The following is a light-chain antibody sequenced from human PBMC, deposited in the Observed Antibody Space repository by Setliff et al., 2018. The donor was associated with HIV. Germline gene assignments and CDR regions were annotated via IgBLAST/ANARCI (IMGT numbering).Light chain of an antibody. CDR1: SSDVGGYNY. Sequence: QSPLTQPASVSGSPGQSITISCTGTSSDVGGYNYVSWYQQHPGKAPKLMIHDVSNRPSGVSNRFSGSKSGNTASLTISGLQAEDEADYYCSSYTGSSTLFGGGTKVTVL. J-gene: IGLJ2*01. CDR3: SSYTGSSTL. V-gene: IGLV2-14*01. CDR2: DVS.